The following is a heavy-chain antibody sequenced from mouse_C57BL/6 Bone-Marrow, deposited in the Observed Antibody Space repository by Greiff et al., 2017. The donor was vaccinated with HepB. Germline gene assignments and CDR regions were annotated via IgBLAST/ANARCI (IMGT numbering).Heavy chain of an antibody. D-gene: IGHD1-1*01. CDR2: ISSGGSYT. J-gene: IGHJ2*01. CDR3: ARHPVYYYGSSYGGY. Sequence: EVQLVESGGDLVKPGGSLKLSCAASGFTFSSYGMSWVRQTPDKRLEWVATISSGGSYTYYPDSVKGRFTISRDNAKNTLYLQMSSLKSEDTAMYYCARHPVYYYGSSYGGYWGQGTTLTVSS. V-gene: IGHV5-6*01. CDR1: GFTFSSYG.